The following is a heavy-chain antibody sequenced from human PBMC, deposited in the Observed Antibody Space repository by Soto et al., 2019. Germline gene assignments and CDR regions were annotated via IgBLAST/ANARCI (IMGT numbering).Heavy chain of an antibody. Sequence: TLSLTCTASGASISSGRSYWSWIRQHPGKGLEWIGYMFYSGSTYYHPSLKSRVNISADTSKNQFSLRLTSVTPADTAVYYCARDNGYGNFDSWGQGTLVTVSS. D-gene: IGHD5-12*01. CDR2: MFYSGST. CDR3: ARDNGYGNFDS. V-gene: IGHV4-31*03. CDR1: GASISSGRSY. J-gene: IGHJ4*02.